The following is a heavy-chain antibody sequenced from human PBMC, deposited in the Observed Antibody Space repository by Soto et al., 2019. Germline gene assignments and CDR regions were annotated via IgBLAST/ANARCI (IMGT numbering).Heavy chain of an antibody. J-gene: IGHJ5*01. V-gene: IGHV4-31*03. CDR1: GGSISSGGYY. CDR3: ARSIDS. CDR2: IYYIGST. Sequence: QVQLQESGPGLVKPSQTLSLTCTVSGGSISSGGYYWNWIRQHPGKGLEWIGYIYYIGSTYYNPSLKSRVTLSGDTAKNQFVRKLSSVTAADTAEYYCARSIDSGGQGTLGTVSS.